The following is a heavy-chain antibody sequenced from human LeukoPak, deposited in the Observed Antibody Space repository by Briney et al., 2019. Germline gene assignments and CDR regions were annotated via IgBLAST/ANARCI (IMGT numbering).Heavy chain of an antibody. CDR3: ARDLRDVFTFGELLPGPRFYYYAMDV. CDR1: GFTFSSYA. J-gene: IGHJ6*02. CDR2: ISYDGSNK. D-gene: IGHD3-10*01. V-gene: IGHV3-30-3*01. Sequence: GGSLRLSCAASGFTFSSYAMHWVRQAPGKGLEWVAVISYDGSNKYYADSVKGRFTISRDNSKNTLYLQMNSLRADDTAVYYCARDLRDVFTFGELLPGPRFYYYAMDVWGQGTTVTVSS.